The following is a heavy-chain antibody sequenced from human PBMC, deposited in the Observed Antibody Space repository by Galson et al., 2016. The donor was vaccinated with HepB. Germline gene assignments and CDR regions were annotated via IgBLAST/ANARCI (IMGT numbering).Heavy chain of an antibody. D-gene: IGHD3-9*01. J-gene: IGHJ5*02. CDR3: ALGPYFDWAYLNR. Sequence: SLRLSCAASGFTFSNYGMHWVRQAPGKGLEWVAVISYDGNNKNSADSLEGRFIISRDNSKNTLYLQMNNLRHDDTAVYFCALGPYFDWAYLNRWGKGTLVTVSS. CDR2: ISYDGNNK. CDR1: GFTFSNYG. V-gene: IGHV3-30*03.